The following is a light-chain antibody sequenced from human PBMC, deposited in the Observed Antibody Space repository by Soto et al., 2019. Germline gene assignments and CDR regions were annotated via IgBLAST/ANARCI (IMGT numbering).Light chain of an antibody. CDR1: RGHSSYA. J-gene: IGLJ3*02. CDR2: LNSDGSH. Sequence: QPVLTQSPSASASLGASVKLTCTLSRGHSSYAIAWHQQQPEKGPRYLMKLNSDGSHSKGDGIPDRFSGSSSGAERYLTIASLQSEDEADYYCQTWGTGPWVFGGGTKLTVL. V-gene: IGLV4-69*01. CDR3: QTWGTGPWV.